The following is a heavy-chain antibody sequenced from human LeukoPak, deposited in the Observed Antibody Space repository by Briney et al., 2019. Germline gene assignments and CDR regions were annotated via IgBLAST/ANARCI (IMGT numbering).Heavy chain of an antibody. CDR3: ARSVCSSTRCYPYGMDV. CDR2: IYPGDSDT. D-gene: IGHD2-2*01. J-gene: IGHJ6*04. CDR1: GYSFTCYW. V-gene: IGHV5-51*01. Sequence: GESLKISCKGSGYSFTCYWIGWVRQMPAKGLEWMGIIYPGDSDTRYSPSFQGQVTISADKSISTAYLEWSSLKASDTAMYYCARSVCSSTRCYPYGMDVWGKGTTVTVSS.